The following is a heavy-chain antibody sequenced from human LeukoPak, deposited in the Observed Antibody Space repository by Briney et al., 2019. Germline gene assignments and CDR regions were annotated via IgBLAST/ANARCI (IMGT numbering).Heavy chain of an antibody. Sequence: GESLKISXKGSGYSFNSYWIGWVRQMPGKGLEWMGIIYPGDSDTRYSPSFQGQVTISADKSISTAYLQWSSLKASDTAMYYCARPTYYYDMWAFDIWGQGTMVTVSS. V-gene: IGHV5-51*01. J-gene: IGHJ3*02. D-gene: IGHD3-22*01. CDR2: IYPGDSDT. CDR3: ARPTYYYDMWAFDI. CDR1: GYSFNSYW.